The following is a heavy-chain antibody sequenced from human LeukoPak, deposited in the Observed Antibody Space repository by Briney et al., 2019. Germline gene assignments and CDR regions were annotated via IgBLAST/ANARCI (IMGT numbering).Heavy chain of an antibody. V-gene: IGHV1-2*02. CDR2: INPKSGGT. J-gene: IGHJ5*02. CDR1: GYIFSGYY. CDR3: ARSTTIFGVLIPSGWFDP. D-gene: IGHD3-3*01. Sequence: ASVKVSCKASGYIFSGYYMHWVRQAPGQGLEWMGWINPKSGGTNYAQQFQGRVTMTRDTSISTAYMELSRLRSDDTAVYYCARSTTIFGVLIPSGWFDPWGQGTLATVSS.